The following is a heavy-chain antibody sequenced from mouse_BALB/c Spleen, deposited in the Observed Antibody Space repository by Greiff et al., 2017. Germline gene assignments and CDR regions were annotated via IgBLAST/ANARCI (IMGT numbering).Heavy chain of an antibody. J-gene: IGHJ2*01. CDR2: ISSGGSYT. V-gene: IGHV5-9-3*01. CDR3: ARHGNYYFDY. D-gene: IGHD2-1*01. CDR1: GFTFSSYA. Sequence: EVKLMESGGGLVKPGGSLKLSCAASGFTFSSYAMSWVRQTPEKRLEWVATISSGGSYTYYPDSVKGRFIISRDNAKNTLYLQMSSLRSEDTAMYYCARHGNYYFDYWGQGTTLTVSS.